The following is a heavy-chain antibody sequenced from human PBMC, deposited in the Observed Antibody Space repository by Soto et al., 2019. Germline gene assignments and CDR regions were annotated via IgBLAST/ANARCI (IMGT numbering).Heavy chain of an antibody. D-gene: IGHD2-15*01. CDR2: INHSGST. J-gene: IGHJ6*02. CDR1: GGSFSGYY. CDR3: ARRTPRGDATPYYYYYGMDV. Sequence: PXETLSLTCAVYGGSFSGYYWSWIRQPPGKGLEWIGEINHSGSTNYNPSLKSRVTISVDTSKNQFSLKLSSVTAADTAVYYCARRTPRGDATPYYYYYGMDVWGQGTTVTVSS. V-gene: IGHV4-34*01.